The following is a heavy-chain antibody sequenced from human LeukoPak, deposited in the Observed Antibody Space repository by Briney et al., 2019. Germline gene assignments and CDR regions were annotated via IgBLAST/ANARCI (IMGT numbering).Heavy chain of an antibody. V-gene: IGHV3-23*01. CDR3: AKGDYGDYRPPPDY. CDR2: ISAGGGST. D-gene: IGHD4-17*01. CDR1: GFTFSSYA. J-gene: IGHJ4*02. Sequence: GSLRLSCAASGFTFSSYAMSWVRQAPGKGLEWVSGISAGGGSTYYADPVKGRFTISRDNSKNTLYLQMNSLRAEDTAVYYCAKGDYGDYRPPPDYSGQGTLVTVSS.